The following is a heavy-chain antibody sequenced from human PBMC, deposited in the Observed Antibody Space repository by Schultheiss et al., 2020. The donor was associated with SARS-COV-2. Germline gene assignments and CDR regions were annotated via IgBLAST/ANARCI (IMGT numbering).Heavy chain of an antibody. V-gene: IGHV4-59*01. CDR1: GGSISSYY. J-gene: IGHJ6*03. Sequence: SETLSLTCTVSGGSISSYYWSWIRQPPGKGLEWIGYIYYSGSTNYNPSLKSRVTISVDTSKNQFSLKLSSVTAADTAVYYCARVSVAARPSYYYYYMDVWGQGTMVTVSS. D-gene: IGHD6-6*01. CDR3: ARVSVAARPSYYYYYMDV. CDR2: IYYSGST.